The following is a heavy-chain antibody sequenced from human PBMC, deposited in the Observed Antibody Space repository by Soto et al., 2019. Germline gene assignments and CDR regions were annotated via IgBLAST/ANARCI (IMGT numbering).Heavy chain of an antibody. CDR1: GGSISSGGYY. J-gene: IGHJ4*02. Sequence: TLSLTCTVSGGSISSGGYYWSWIRQHPGKGLEWIGYIYYSGSTYYNPSLKSRVTISVGTSKNQFSLKLSSVTAADTAVYYCARVSIAAAGNLYWGQGTLVTVSS. CDR2: IYYSGST. CDR3: ARVSIAAAGNLY. D-gene: IGHD6-13*01. V-gene: IGHV4-31*03.